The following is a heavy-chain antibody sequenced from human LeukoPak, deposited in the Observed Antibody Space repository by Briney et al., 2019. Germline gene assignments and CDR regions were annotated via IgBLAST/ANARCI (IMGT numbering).Heavy chain of an antibody. CDR3: ARDTFTRLYYYGSGSYNYYYYYGMDV. D-gene: IGHD3-10*01. J-gene: IGHJ6*02. Sequence: GGSLRLSCAASGFTFSSYEMNWVRQAPGKGLEWVSYISSSGSTIYYADSVKGRFTISRDNAKNSLYLQMNSLIAEDTAVYYCARDTFTRLYYYGSGSYNYYYYYGMDVWGQGTTVTVSS. CDR1: GFTFSSYE. CDR2: ISSSGSTI. V-gene: IGHV3-48*03.